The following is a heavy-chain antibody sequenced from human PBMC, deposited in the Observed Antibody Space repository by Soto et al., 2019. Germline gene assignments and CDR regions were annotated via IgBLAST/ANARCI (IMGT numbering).Heavy chain of an antibody. Sequence: QVQLQESGPGLVKPSQTLSLTCTVSGGSISSGGYYWSWILQHPGKGLEWIGYIYYSGSTYYNPSLKSRVTISVDTSKNQFSLKLSSVTAADTAVYYCARGGGSYYATGNFDYWGQGTLVTVSS. D-gene: IGHD1-26*01. CDR1: GGSISSGGYY. CDR3: ARGGGSYYATGNFDY. J-gene: IGHJ4*02. V-gene: IGHV4-31*03. CDR2: IYYSGST.